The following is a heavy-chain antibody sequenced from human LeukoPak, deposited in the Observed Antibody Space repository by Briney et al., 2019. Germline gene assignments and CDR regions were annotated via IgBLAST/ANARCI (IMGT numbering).Heavy chain of an antibody. Sequence: GGSLRLSCAASGFTFSDFYMNWVRQAPGKGLEWVSHISSSGGSKYYADSVKGRFTIYRDNAKPSLYLQMNSLRAEDTAVYYCARHHSSGAFFDLWGQGSLVTASS. J-gene: IGHJ4*02. CDR2: ISSSGGSK. CDR1: GFTFSDFY. CDR3: ARHHSSGAFFDL. D-gene: IGHD4-11*01. V-gene: IGHV3-11*04.